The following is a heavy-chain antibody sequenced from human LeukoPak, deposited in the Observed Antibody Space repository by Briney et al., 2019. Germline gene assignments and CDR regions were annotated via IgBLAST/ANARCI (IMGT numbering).Heavy chain of an antibody. D-gene: IGHD3-10*01. CDR1: GFTFSRLR. Sequence: GGSLRLSCAASGFTFSRLRMAWVRQAPGKGLEWVSAISGSGGSTYYADSVKGRFTISRDNSKNTPYLQMNSLRAEDTAVYYCAKCGRYYGSGTPDYWGQATLVTVSS. CDR2: ISGSGGST. J-gene: IGHJ4*02. V-gene: IGHV3-23*01. CDR3: AKCGRYYGSGTPDY.